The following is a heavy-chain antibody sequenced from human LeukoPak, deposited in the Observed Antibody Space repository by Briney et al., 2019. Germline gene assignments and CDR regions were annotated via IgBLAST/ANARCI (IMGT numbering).Heavy chain of an antibody. V-gene: IGHV4-59*11. CDR2: IYYSGST. CDR1: GGSISSHY. D-gene: IGHD3-22*01. CDR3: AREGDYYDSSGYYSTGWFDP. Sequence: SGTLSLTCTVSGGSISSHYWSWIRQPPGKGLEWIGYIYYSGSTNYNPSLKSRVTISVDTSKNQFSLKLSSVTAADTAVYYCAREGDYYDSSGYYSTGWFDPWSQGTLVTVSS. J-gene: IGHJ5*02.